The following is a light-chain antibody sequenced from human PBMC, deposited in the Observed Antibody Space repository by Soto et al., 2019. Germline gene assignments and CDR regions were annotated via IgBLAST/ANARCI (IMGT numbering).Light chain of an antibody. CDR1: QSISSY. Sequence: DIQMTQSPSSLSASVADRATITCRASQSISSYLNWYQQKPGTAPKLLIFDASRLESGVPSRFSGSASGTDFTLTINSLQPDELATYYCQQNHDYSTFGGGTKADIK. CDR2: DAS. J-gene: IGKJ4*01. V-gene: IGKV1-5*01. CDR3: QQNHDYST.